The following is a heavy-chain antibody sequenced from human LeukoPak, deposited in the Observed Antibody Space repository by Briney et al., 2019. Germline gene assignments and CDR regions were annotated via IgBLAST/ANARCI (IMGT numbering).Heavy chain of an antibody. Sequence: KPSETLSLTCTVSGGSISSYYWSWIRQPPGKGLEWIGYIYYSGSTNYNPSLKSRVTISVDTSKNQFSLKLSSVTAADTAVYYCARETTLYTYLDYWGQGTLVTVSS. CDR2: IYYSGST. D-gene: IGHD1-1*01. J-gene: IGHJ4*02. CDR3: ARETTLYTYLDY. V-gene: IGHV4-59*01. CDR1: GGSISSYY.